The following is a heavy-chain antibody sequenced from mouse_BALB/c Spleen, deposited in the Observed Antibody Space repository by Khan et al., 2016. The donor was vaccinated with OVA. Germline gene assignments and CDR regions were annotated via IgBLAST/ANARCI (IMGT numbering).Heavy chain of an antibody. CDR3: ATSNPFYAMDY. CDR2: INTETGEP. CDR1: GYSFTDYS. V-gene: IGHV9-2-1*01. Sequence: QIQLVQSGPELKKPGETVKISCKASGYSFTDYSMHWVKQAPGKGLKWMGWINTETGEPTYADDFKGRFAFSLETSVSTASLQINNLKNEDTATYFCATSNPFYAMDYWGQGTSVTVAS. D-gene: IGHD4-1*01. J-gene: IGHJ4*01.